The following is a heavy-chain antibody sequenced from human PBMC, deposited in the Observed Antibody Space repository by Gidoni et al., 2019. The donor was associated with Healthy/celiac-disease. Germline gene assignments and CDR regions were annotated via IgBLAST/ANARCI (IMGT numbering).Heavy chain of an antibody. D-gene: IGHD6-19*01. J-gene: IGHJ6*02. CDR1: GYTFTSYG. V-gene: IGHV1-18*01. CDR3: ARDKGSGWYYYYYGMDV. CDR2: ISAYNGNT. Sequence: QVQLVQSGAEVKKPGASVKVSCKASGYTFTSYGISWVRQAPGQGLECMGWISAYNGNTNYAQKLQGRVTMTTDTSTSTAYMELRSLRSDDTAVYYCARDKGSGWYYYYYGMDVWGQGTTVTVSS.